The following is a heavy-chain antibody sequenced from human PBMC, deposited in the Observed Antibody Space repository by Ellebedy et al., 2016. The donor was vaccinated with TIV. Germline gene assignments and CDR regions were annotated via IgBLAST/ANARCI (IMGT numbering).Heavy chain of an antibody. D-gene: IGHD3-3*01. Sequence: GESLKISCAASGFTFSSFAMYWVRQAPGKGLEWISYISPDDFNIRYAETVKGRFIISRDNAKTSLYLEMNNLKADDTAVYYCARACFGVACYFDHWGQGTLVTVSS. V-gene: IGHV3-48*01. CDR2: ISPDDFNI. CDR1: GFTFSSFA. J-gene: IGHJ4*02. CDR3: ARACFGVACYFDH.